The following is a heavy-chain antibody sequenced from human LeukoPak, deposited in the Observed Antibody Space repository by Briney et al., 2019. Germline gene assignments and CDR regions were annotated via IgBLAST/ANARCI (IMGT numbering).Heavy chain of an antibody. D-gene: IGHD3-22*01. J-gene: IGHJ4*02. CDR3: ARIYYDSSVGY. Sequence: GESLKISCKGSGYIFTNFWIGWVRQKPGKGLEWMGIISPGDSDTRYSPSFQGQVTISADKSISTAYLQWSSLKASDTAMYYCARIYYDSSVGYWGQGTLVTVSS. V-gene: IGHV5-51*01. CDR1: GYIFTNFW. CDR2: ISPGDSDT.